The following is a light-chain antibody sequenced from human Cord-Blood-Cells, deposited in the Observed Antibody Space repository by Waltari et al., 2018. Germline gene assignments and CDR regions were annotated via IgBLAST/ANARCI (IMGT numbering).Light chain of an antibody. Sequence: QFALTPPASASGSPGQSTTISCAGTSSDVGSYNLFSWYQQHPGKAPILMIYEGSQRPSGVSSRFSASKSGNTASLTISGLQAEDEADYYCCSYAGSSTVVFGGGTKLTVL. CDR2: EGS. J-gene: IGLJ3*02. CDR3: CSYAGSSTVV. CDR1: SSDVGSYNL. V-gene: IGLV2-23*01.